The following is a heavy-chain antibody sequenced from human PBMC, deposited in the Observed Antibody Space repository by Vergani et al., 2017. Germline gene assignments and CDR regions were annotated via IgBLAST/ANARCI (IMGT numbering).Heavy chain of an antibody. CDR1: GFTFIMHA. Sequence: EVQLLESGGDLVQPGGSLRLSCAASGFTFIMHAMSWVRQAPGKGLEWVSTLSASDRRTHYADSVKGRFTISRDISKNTLFLHMNSLRPEDTAVYYCAKVGRSEVAVTFGAFDIGGQGTMVTVSS. D-gene: IGHD6-19*01. CDR2: LSASDRRT. V-gene: IGHV3-23*01. J-gene: IGHJ3*02. CDR3: AKVGRSEVAVTFGAFDI.